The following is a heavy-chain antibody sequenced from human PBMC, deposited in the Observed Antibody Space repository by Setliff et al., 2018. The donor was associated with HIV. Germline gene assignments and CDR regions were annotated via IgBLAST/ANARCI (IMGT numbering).Heavy chain of an antibody. J-gene: IGHJ4*02. CDR3: ATDDYNGDSFDN. D-gene: IGHD4-4*01. Sequence: ASVKVSCKASGFTFTSSAMQWVRQARGQRLEWIGWIVVGNGNTNYAQKFQERVTITRDMSKSTAYMELGRLRSDDPAVYYCATDDYNGDSFDNWGQGTLVTVSS. V-gene: IGHV1-58*02. CDR2: IVVGNGNT. CDR1: GFTFTSSA.